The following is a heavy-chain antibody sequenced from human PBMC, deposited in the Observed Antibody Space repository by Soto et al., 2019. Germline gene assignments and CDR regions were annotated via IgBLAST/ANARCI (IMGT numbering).Heavy chain of an antibody. Sequence: EVQLVESGGGLVQPGGSLRLACAASGFTVSSYDMHWVRHVTGKGLEWVSTLGAGGDTYFPDSVKGRFTNSRDHAKNSLYLQMNNLGAGDTAVYYCARGTMVRGTLDPGISGPLDYWGQGTLVAVSS. CDR2: LGAGGDT. CDR3: ARGTMVRGTLDPGISGPLDY. CDR1: GFTVSSYD. J-gene: IGHJ4*02. D-gene: IGHD3-10*01. V-gene: IGHV3-13*01.